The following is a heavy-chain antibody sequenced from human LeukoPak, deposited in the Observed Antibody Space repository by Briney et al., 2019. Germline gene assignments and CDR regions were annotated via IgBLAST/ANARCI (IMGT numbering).Heavy chain of an antibody. CDR1: GFSLSTSGVR. J-gene: IGHJ4*02. Sequence: SGPTLVNPTQTLTLTCTFSGFSLSTSGVRVSWIRQPPGKALEWLARIDWVDDKFYSTSLKTRLTISKDTSKNQVVLTMTNMDPVDTATYYCARTPHFSSGWYRFDYWGQGTLVTVSS. CDR2: IDWVDDK. CDR3: ARTPHFSSGWYRFDY. V-gene: IGHV2-70*04. D-gene: IGHD6-19*01.